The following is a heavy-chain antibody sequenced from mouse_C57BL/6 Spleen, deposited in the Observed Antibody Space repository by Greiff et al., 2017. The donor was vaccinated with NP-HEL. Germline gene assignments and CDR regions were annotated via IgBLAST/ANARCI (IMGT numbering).Heavy chain of an antibody. CDR1: GYTFTDYY. CDR2: INPNNGGT. Sequence: EVQLQQSGPELVKPGASVKISCKASGYTFTDYYMNWVKQSHGKSLEWIGDINPNNGGTSYNQKFKGKATLTVDKSSSTAYMELRSLTSEDSAVYYCAKTQLRGAMDYWDQGTSVTVSS. J-gene: IGHJ4*01. V-gene: IGHV1-26*01. D-gene: IGHD3-2*02. CDR3: AKTQLRGAMDY.